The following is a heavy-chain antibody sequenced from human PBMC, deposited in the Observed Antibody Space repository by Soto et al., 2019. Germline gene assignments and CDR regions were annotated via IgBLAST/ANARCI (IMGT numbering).Heavy chain of an antibody. CDR1: GGTFSSYT. D-gene: IGHD2-21*02. J-gene: IGHJ4*02. Sequence: QVQLVQSGAEVKKPGSSVKVSCKASGGTFSSYTISWVQQAPGQGLEWMGRIIPILGIANYAQKFQGRVXIXAXXSTSTAYMELSSLRSEDTAVYYCASTPVYCGGDCLWGQGTLVTVSS. CDR3: ASTPVYCGGDCL. V-gene: IGHV1-69*02. CDR2: IIPILGIA.